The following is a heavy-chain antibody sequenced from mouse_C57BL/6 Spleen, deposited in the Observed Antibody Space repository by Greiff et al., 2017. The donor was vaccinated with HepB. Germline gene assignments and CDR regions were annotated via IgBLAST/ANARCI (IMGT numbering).Heavy chain of an antibody. D-gene: IGHD1-1*01. CDR3: ARQGEYYGSSYGYFDV. J-gene: IGHJ1*03. Sequence: EVNVVDSGGGLVQPGGSLKLSCAASGFTFSDYYMYWVRQTPEKRLEWVAYISNGGGSTYYPDTVKGRFTISRDNAKNTLYLQMSRLKSEDTAMYYCARQGEYYGSSYGYFDVWGTGTTVTVSS. V-gene: IGHV5-12*01. CDR1: GFTFSDYY. CDR2: ISNGGGST.